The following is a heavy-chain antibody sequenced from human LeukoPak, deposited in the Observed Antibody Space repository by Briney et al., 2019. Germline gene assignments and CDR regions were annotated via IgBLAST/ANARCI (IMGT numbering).Heavy chain of an antibody. V-gene: IGHV1-2*02. D-gene: IGHD1-26*01. CDR1: GYTFTGYY. J-gene: IGHJ5*02. CDR2: INPNSGGT. Sequence: ASVKVSCKASGYTFTGYYMRWVRQAPGQGLEWMGWINPNSGGTNYAQKFQGRVTMTRDTSISTAYMELSRLRSDDTAVYYCARGGLTWELHKNWFDPWGQGTLVTVSS. CDR3: ARGGLTWELHKNWFDP.